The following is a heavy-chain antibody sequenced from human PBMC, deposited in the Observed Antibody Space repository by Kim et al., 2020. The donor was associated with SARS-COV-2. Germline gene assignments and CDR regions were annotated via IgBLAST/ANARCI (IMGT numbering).Heavy chain of an antibody. CDR3: ARGSYYYYYMDV. J-gene: IGHJ6*03. V-gene: IGHV3-11*01. Sequence: YNGDFVTGRLTISQDNAKNSLYLQMNSLAVEDTAMYYCARGSYYYYYMDVWGKATTVTVSS.